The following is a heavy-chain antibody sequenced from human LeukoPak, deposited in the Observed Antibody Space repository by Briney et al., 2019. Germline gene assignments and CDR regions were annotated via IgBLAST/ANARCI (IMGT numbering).Heavy chain of an antibody. CDR2: IYDSGST. CDR1: GGSIRSSYYY. CDR3: ARDQEGFDY. J-gene: IGHJ4*02. V-gene: IGHV4-39*02. Sequence: SETLSLTCTVSGGSIRSSYYYWGWIRQPPGKGLEWIGSIYDSGSTYYNPSLKSRVTISVDTSKNQFSLKLNSVTAADTAVYYCARDQEGFDYWGQGTLVTVSS.